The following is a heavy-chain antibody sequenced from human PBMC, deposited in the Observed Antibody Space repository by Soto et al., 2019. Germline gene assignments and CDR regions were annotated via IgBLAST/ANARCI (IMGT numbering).Heavy chain of an antibody. CDR1: GYTFTSYD. V-gene: IGHV1-8*01. CDR3: AREMSVFYCARNSCYYYYYYMDV. J-gene: IGHJ6*03. Sequence: ASVKASCKASGYTFTSYDINWVRQATGQGLEWMGWMNPNSGNTGYAQKFQGRVTMTRNTSISTAYMELSSLRSEDTAVYYCAREMSVFYCARNSCYYYYYYMDVWGKGTTVTVSS. CDR2: MNPNSGNT. D-gene: IGHD2-2*01.